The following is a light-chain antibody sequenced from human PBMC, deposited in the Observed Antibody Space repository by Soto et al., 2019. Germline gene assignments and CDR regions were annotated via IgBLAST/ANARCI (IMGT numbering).Light chain of an antibody. CDR2: DAS. J-gene: IGKJ4*01. Sequence: EIVLTQSPATLSLSPGERATLSCRASQSVSSYLAWYQQKPGQAPRLLIYDASNRATGIPARFSGSGSGTDFTLTISSLQSEDFAVYYCQQYYKWPLTFGGGTKVDI. CDR3: QQYYKWPLT. CDR1: QSVSSY. V-gene: IGKV3-11*01.